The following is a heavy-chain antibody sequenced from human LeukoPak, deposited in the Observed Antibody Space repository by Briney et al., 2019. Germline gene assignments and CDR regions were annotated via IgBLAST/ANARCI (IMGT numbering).Heavy chain of an antibody. Sequence: GGSLRLSCAVSGLTFDDYAMHWVRQAPGKGLEWVSLINGNGDSTYYADSVKGRFTISRDNSKNSLYLQMNSLRTEDTASYYCANRPHGLATTVDYWGQGTLVTVSS. CDR3: ANRPHGLATTVDY. J-gene: IGHJ4*02. CDR2: INGNGDST. D-gene: IGHD5-24*01. V-gene: IGHV3-43*02. CDR1: GLTFDDYA.